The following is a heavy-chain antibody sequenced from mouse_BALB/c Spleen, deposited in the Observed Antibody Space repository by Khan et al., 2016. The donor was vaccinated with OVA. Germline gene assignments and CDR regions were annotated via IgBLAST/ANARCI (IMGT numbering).Heavy chain of an antibody. D-gene: IGHD2-14*01. CDR1: GFSLSSYN. Sequence: VQLQESGPGLVAPSQSLSITCTVSGFSLSSYNLHWVRQPPGKGLEWLGIIWGGGSTDYNSALKSRLSISKDNSKSQVFLKMNSLQTDDTAMYYCARTYYRYDGYYAMDYWGQGTSVTVSS. J-gene: IGHJ4*01. CDR2: IWGGGST. CDR3: ARTYYRYDGYYAMDY. V-gene: IGHV2-6-4*01.